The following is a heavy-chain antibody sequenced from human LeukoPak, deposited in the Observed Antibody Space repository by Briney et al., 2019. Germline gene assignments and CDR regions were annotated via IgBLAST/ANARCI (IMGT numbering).Heavy chain of an antibody. CDR2: MNPNSGNT. V-gene: IGHV1-8*01. Sequence: ASVKVPCKASGYTFTSYDINWVRQATGQGLEWMGWMNPNSGNTGYAQKFQGRVTMTRNTSISTAYMELSSLRSEDTAVYYCARGGYYYGSGSPIYYYYYMDVWGKGTTVTVSS. CDR3: ARGGYYYGSGSPIYYYYYMDV. D-gene: IGHD3-10*01. CDR1: GYTFTSYD. J-gene: IGHJ6*03.